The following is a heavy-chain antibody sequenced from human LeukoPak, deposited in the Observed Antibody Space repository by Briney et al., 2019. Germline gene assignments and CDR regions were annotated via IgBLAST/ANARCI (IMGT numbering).Heavy chain of an antibody. J-gene: IGHJ3*02. Sequence: GGSLRLSCTASGFTFSRYWMSWVRQAPGKGLEWVANRNEDGNRKYYVDSVKGRFTISRDNAKNSLYLHMNSLRAEDTAVYYCAKAWFGGVRHDAFDIWGQGTMVTVSS. V-gene: IGHV3-7*01. CDR2: RNEDGNRK. CDR1: GFTFSRYW. CDR3: AKAWFGGVRHDAFDI. D-gene: IGHD3-10*01.